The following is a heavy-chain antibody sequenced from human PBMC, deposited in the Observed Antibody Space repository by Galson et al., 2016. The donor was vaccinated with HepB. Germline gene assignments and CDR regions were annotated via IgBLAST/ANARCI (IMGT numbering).Heavy chain of an antibody. V-gene: IGHV3-30-3*01. J-gene: IGHJ4*02. Sequence: SLRLSCAASGFTFSSYVMSWVRQAPGPGLEWVVVISDNGSNKYYADSVKGRFTISRDNSEHTLYLQMNSLRTEDTAMYYCATWGFTLGVDHWGQGILVTVSS. CDR1: GFTFSSYV. D-gene: IGHD3-16*01. CDR2: ISDNGSNK. CDR3: ATWGFTLGVDH.